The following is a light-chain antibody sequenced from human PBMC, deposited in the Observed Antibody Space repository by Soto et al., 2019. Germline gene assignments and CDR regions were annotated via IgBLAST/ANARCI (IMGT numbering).Light chain of an antibody. J-gene: IGKJ1*01. CDR3: QQYNNWPPWT. Sequence: EIVWTQSPATLSLSPGERATLSCRASQSVSSYLAWYQQKPGQAPRLLIYGASTRATGIPARFSGSGSGTEFTPTISSLQSEDFAVYYCQQYNNWPPWTCGQGNKVDIK. CDR2: GAS. V-gene: IGKV3-15*01. CDR1: QSVSSY.